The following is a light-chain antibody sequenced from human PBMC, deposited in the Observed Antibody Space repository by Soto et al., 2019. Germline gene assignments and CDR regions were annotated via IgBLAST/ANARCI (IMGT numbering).Light chain of an antibody. CDR3: QQYGSSPKT. J-gene: IGKJ1*01. Sequence: EIVLTQSPGTLSLSPGERATLSCRASQSVSGSYLAWYQQKPGQAPRLLIYGASSRATGITDRFSGSGSGTDFTLTISRLEPEDFAVYYCQQYGSSPKTFGQGTKVDIQ. CDR1: QSVSGSY. CDR2: GAS. V-gene: IGKV3-20*01.